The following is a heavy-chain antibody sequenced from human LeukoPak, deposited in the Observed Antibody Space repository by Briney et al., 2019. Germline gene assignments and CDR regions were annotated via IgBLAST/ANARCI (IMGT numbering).Heavy chain of an antibody. CDR2: FDPEDGET. CDR1: GYTITELS. V-gene: IGHV1-24*01. D-gene: IGHD6-19*01. J-gene: IGHJ4*02. CDR3: ATATVAGTFSFDY. Sequence: ASVKVSCKVSGYTITELSMHWVRQTPGKGLEWMGGFDPEDGETIYAQKFQGRVTMTEDTSTDTAYMELSSLRSEDTAVYYCATATVAGTFSFDYWGQGTLVTVSS.